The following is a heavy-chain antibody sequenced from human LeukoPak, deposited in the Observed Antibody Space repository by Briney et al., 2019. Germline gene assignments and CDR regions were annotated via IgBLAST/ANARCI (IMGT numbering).Heavy chain of an antibody. CDR3: ARCLGYYDIVTAIDY. V-gene: IGHV3-20*04. CDR2: INWNGGSA. J-gene: IGHJ4*02. Sequence: PRGSLRLSCAASGFTFDHYGMSWVRQAPGKGLEWVSGINWNGGSAGYADSVKGRFSISRDNAKNSLYLQMNSLRAEDTALYYCARCLGYYDIVTAIDYWGQGTLVTVSS. D-gene: IGHD3-9*01. CDR1: GFTFDHYG.